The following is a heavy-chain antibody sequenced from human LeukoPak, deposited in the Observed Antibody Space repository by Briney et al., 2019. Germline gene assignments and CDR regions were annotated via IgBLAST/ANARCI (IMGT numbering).Heavy chain of an antibody. Sequence: SGESLKISCKGSEYSFATYWIGWVRQMPGQGLEWMGIIFPGDSDTRYSPSFQDQVTISADKSISTAYLQWSSLKASDTAIYYCASEYCSGGNCYFDYWGQGTLVTVSS. J-gene: IGHJ4*02. CDR1: EYSFATYW. D-gene: IGHD2-15*01. CDR2: IFPGDSDT. V-gene: IGHV5-51*01. CDR3: ASEYCSGGNCYFDY.